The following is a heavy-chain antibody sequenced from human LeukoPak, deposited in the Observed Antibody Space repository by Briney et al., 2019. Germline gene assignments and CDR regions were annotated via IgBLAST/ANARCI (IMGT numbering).Heavy chain of an antibody. CDR3: ARTPYYYDSSGYFLIDY. Sequence: SETLSLTCTVSSGSISSSTYYWSWIRQPPGKGLEWIGYIYYSGSTNYNPSLKSRVTISVDTSKNQFSLKLSSVTAADTAVYYCARTPYYYDSSGYFLIDYWGQGTLVTVSS. J-gene: IGHJ4*02. CDR2: IYYSGST. V-gene: IGHV4-61*01. D-gene: IGHD3-22*01. CDR1: SGSISSSTYY.